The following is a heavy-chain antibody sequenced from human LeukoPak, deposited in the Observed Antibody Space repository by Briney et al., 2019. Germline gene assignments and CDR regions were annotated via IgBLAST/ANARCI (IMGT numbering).Heavy chain of an antibody. CDR1: GFHFSTYG. J-gene: IGHJ4*02. V-gene: IGHV3-48*01. CDR2: INTGSTII. D-gene: IGHD3-3*01. Sequence: GRSLRLSCVASGFHFSTYGMNWVRQAPGKGLEWVSYINTGSTIIHHADSVKGRFTISRDNTRNSLFLQMNSLRVEDTAVYFCARVPDDPWSGYFFDCWGQGTLVTVSS. CDR3: ARVPDDPWSGYFFDC.